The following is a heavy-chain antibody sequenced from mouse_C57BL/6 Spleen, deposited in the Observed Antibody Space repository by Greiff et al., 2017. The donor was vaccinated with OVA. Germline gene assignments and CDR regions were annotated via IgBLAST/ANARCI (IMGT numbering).Heavy chain of an antibody. CDR1: GYTFTDYE. CDR3: TRRDYSNRDLFAY. D-gene: IGHD2-5*01. V-gene: IGHV1-15*01. Sequence: QVQLQQSGAELVRPGASVTLSCKASGYTFTDYEMHWVKQTPVHGLEWIGAIDPETGGTAYNQKFKGKAILTADKSSSTAYMELRSLTSEDSAVYYCTRRDYSNRDLFAYWGQGTLVTVSA. J-gene: IGHJ3*01. CDR2: IDPETGGT.